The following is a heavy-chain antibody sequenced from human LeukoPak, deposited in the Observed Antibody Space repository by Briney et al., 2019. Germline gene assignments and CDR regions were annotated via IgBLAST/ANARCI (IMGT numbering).Heavy chain of an antibody. V-gene: IGHV1-2*06. Sequence: ASVKVSCKASGYVFSGYYIHWVRQAPGQGLEWMGRINPNSGDTNYIQKVQGRVTMTKDTSISTAYMDLRSLKPEDTALYYCGRARGSGGNHFDYWGQGTLVTVSS. CDR2: INPNSGDT. J-gene: IGHJ4*02. CDR3: GRARGSGGNHFDY. D-gene: IGHD3-16*01. CDR1: GYVFSGYY.